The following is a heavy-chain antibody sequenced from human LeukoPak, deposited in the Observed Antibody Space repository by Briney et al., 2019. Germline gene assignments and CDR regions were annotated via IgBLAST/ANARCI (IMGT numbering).Heavy chain of an antibody. CDR1: EFTVSNNY. J-gene: IGHJ2*01. CDR3: ARVEDYYGSGSYYIGWYFDL. D-gene: IGHD3-10*01. Sequence: GGSLRLSCAASEFTVSNNYMSWVRQAPGRGLEWVSLINSGGSTYYADSVQGRFTISRDNSKNTLYLRMNSLRAEDTAVYYCARVEDYYGSGSYYIGWYFDLWGRGTLVTVSS. CDR2: INSGGST. V-gene: IGHV3-53*01.